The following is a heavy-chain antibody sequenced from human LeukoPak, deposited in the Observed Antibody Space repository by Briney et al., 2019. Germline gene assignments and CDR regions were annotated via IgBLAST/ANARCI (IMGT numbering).Heavy chain of an antibody. D-gene: IGHD5-12*01. Sequence: PGGSLRLSCAASGFTFSSYGMHWVRQAPGKGLEWVAFIRYDGSNKYYAGSVKGRFTISRDNSKNTLYLQMNSLRAEDTAVYYCAKDVDIVATRPFDYWGQGTLVTVSS. V-gene: IGHV3-30*02. CDR2: IRYDGSNK. CDR1: GFTFSSYG. J-gene: IGHJ4*02. CDR3: AKDVDIVATRPFDY.